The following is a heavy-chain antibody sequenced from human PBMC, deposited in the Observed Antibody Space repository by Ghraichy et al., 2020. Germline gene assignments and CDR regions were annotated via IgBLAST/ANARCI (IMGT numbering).Heavy chain of an antibody. V-gene: IGHV4-39*01. CDR3: AITFNSSWNREYYFDY. Sequence: SETLSLTCSVSGGSISSRSYYWGWIRQPPGKGLEWIGSIYYSGSTYYNPSLTSRVTISVDKSKNQFSLKLTSVTAADTAVYFCAITFNSSWNREYYFDYWGQGTLVTVSS. CDR1: GGSISSRSYY. D-gene: IGHD6-13*01. CDR2: IYYSGST. J-gene: IGHJ4*02.